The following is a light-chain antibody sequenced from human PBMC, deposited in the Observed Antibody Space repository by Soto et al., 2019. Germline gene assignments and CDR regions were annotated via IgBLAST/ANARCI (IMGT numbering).Light chain of an antibody. Sequence: EIVMTQSPATLSLSQGESATLSCRASESVSSRYLAWYQKTPGQAHRLISYGASRRATGIPDRFSSIVSGTDFTLTISRLEPEDFALYYCQQYGSSPPVTLGQGTKVDIK. CDR1: ESVSSRY. CDR3: QQYGSSPPVT. CDR2: GAS. J-gene: IGKJ1*01. V-gene: IGKV3-20*01.